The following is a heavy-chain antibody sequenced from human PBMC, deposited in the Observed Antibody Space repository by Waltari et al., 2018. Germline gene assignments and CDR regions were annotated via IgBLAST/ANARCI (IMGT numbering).Heavy chain of an antibody. CDR1: GGTFSRYA. Sequence: QVQLVQSGAEVKKPGSSVKVSCKASGGTFSRYAISWVRQAPGQGLEWMGGIIPILGIANYAQKFQGRVTITADKSTSTAYMELSSLRSEDTAVYYCARDHSTYYYDSSGYYWSPNIIDYWGQGTLVTVSS. D-gene: IGHD3-22*01. CDR3: ARDHSTYYYDSSGYYWSPNIIDY. CDR2: IIPILGIA. V-gene: IGHV1-69*10. J-gene: IGHJ4*02.